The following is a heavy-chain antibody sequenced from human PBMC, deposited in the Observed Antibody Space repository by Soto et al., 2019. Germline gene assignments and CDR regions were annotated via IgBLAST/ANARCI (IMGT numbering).Heavy chain of an antibody. Sequence: EVQLVESGGGLVQPGGSLRLSCAASGFTVSSNYMSWVRQAPGKGLEWVSVIYSGGSTYYADSVKGRFTISRHNSKNTLYLQMNTLRAEDTAVYYCARVGGPSPYYFDYWGQGTLDTVSS. J-gene: IGHJ4*02. CDR2: IYSGGST. D-gene: IGHD3-10*01. V-gene: IGHV3-53*04. CDR3: ARVGGPSPYYFDY. CDR1: GFTVSSNY.